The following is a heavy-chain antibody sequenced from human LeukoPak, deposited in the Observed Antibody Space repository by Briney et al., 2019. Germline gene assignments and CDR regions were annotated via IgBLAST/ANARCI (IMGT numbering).Heavy chain of an antibody. CDR1: GYTFTSYG. Sequence: ASVKVSCKASGYTFTSYGISWVRQAPGQGLEWMGWISAYNGNTNYAQKLQGRVTMTTDTSTSTAYMELRSLRSDDTAVYYCATVSRSSWLDGFDIWGQGTMVTVSS. J-gene: IGHJ3*02. V-gene: IGHV1-18*01. CDR3: ATVSRSSWLDGFDI. D-gene: IGHD6-13*01. CDR2: ISAYNGNT.